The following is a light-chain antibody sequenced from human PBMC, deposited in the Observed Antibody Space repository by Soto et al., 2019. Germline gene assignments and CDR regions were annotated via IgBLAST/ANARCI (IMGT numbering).Light chain of an antibody. Sequence: QSVLTQPASVSGSPGQSITISCTGTSSDVGYYNVVSWYQQHPDKAPKLMIYEVSKRPSGISNRFSGSKSGNTASLTISGLQAEGEADYYCCSYARSSTWMFGGGTKLTVL. CDR3: CSYARSSTWM. CDR1: SSDVGYYNV. J-gene: IGLJ3*02. CDR2: EVS. V-gene: IGLV2-23*02.